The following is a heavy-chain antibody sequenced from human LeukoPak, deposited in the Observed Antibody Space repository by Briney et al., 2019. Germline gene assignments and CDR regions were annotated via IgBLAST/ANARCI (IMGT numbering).Heavy chain of an antibody. CDR1: GFTFSSYE. Sequence: GGSLRLSCAASGFTFSSYEMNWVRQAPGKGLEWVSYISTSGSSLYYADSVRGRFTTSRDNAKNSLYLQMNSLRAEDTAVYYCARTYYYDISGYSNFWGQGTLVTVSS. D-gene: IGHD3-22*01. V-gene: IGHV3-48*03. CDR2: ISTSGSSL. CDR3: ARTYYYDISGYSNF. J-gene: IGHJ4*02.